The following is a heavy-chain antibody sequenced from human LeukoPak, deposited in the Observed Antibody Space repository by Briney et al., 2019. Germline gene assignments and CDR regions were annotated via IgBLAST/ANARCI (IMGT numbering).Heavy chain of an antibody. D-gene: IGHD2-15*01. CDR1: GFTFSSYE. Sequence: GGCLRLSCAASGFTFSSYEMNWVRQAPGKGLEWVSYISSSGSTIYYADSVRGRFTISRDNAKNSLYLQMNSLRAEDTAVYYCARTLVVVTATSSYWGQGTLVTVSS. J-gene: IGHJ4*02. V-gene: IGHV3-48*03. CDR2: ISSSGSTI. CDR3: ARTLVVVTATSSY.